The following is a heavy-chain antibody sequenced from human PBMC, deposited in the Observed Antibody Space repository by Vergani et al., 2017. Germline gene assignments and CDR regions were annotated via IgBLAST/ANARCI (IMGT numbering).Heavy chain of an antibody. D-gene: IGHD3-16*01. V-gene: IGHV3-30*03. CDR2: ISYDGSNK. J-gene: IGHJ2*01. CDR3: ARDWGNWYFDL. CDR1: GFTFSSYG. Sequence: VQLVQSGAEVKKPGESLKISCAASGFTFSSYGMHWVRQAPGKGLEWVAVISYDGSNKYYADSVKGRFTISRDNSKNTLYLQMNSLRAEDTAVYYCARDWGNWYFDLWGRGTLVTVSS.